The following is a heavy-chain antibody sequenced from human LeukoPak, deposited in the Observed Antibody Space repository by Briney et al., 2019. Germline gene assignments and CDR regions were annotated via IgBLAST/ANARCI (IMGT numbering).Heavy chain of an antibody. CDR1: GFTFSDYY. J-gene: IGHJ6*04. D-gene: IGHD2-2*01. CDR2: ISSSSSYT. V-gene: IGHV3-11*06. Sequence: PGGSLRLSCAASGFTFSDYYMSWIRQAPGKGLGWVSYISSSSSYTNYADSVKGRFTISRDNAKNSLYLQMNSLRAEDTAVYYCARERYCSSTSCWIQPYGMDVWGKGTTVTVSS. CDR3: ARERYCSSTSCWIQPYGMDV.